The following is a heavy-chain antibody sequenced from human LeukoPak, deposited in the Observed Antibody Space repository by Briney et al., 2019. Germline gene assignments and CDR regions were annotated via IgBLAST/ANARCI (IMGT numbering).Heavy chain of an antibody. Sequence: ASVKVSCKASGYTFTSYGISWVRQAPGQGLEWMGWISAYNGNTNYAQKLQGRVTMTTDTSTSTGYMELRSLRSDDPAVYYCARAPTQDIVVVPAAIPGAFDYWGQGTLVTVSS. D-gene: IGHD2-2*02. CDR1: GYTFTSYG. CDR3: ARAPTQDIVVVPAAIPGAFDY. V-gene: IGHV1-18*01. CDR2: ISAYNGNT. J-gene: IGHJ4*02.